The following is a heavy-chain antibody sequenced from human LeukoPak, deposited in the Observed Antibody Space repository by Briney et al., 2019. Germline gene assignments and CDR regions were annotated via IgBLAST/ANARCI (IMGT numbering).Heavy chain of an antibody. J-gene: IGHJ6*02. CDR3: ARVRYQLEPGAGAYYYYYGMDV. D-gene: IGHD1-1*01. CDR1: GFTFGSYA. V-gene: IGHV1-69*01. Sequence: PGGSLRLSCAASGFTFGSYAISWVRQAPGQGLEGMGWIIPIFGTANYAQKFQGRVTITADESTSTAYMELSSLRSEDTAVYYCARVRYQLEPGAGAYYYYYGMDVWGQGTTVTVSS. CDR2: IIPIFGTA.